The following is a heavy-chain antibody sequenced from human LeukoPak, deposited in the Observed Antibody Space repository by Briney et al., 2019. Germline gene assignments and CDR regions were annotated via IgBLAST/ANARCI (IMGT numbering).Heavy chain of an antibody. V-gene: IGHV3-23*01. CDR1: GFTFRNYC. J-gene: IGHJ4*02. CDR2: ISPRGDIT. Sequence: GGSLTLSCAGYGFTFRNYCMKWVRQPAARGREWVSGISPRGDITYYVDSVKRRFTISRDNSKNTFYLEMNSLRGEDTALYYCAKDFARLHFQYGGQGILVTVSS. D-gene: IGHD5-12*01. CDR3: AKDFARLHFQY.